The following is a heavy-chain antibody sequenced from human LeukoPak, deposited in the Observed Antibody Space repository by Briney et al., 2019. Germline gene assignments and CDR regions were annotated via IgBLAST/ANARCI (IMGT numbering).Heavy chain of an antibody. Sequence: SETLSLTCTVSGGSISSGDYYWSWIRQPPGKGLEWIGSIYHSGSTYYNPSLKSRVTISVDTSKNQFSLKLSSVTAADTAVYYCASRGYCSGGSCYSGGNWFDPWGQGTLVTVSS. CDR3: ASRGYCSGGSCYSGGNWFDP. CDR1: GGSISSGDYY. CDR2: IYHSGST. V-gene: IGHV4-39*07. D-gene: IGHD2-15*01. J-gene: IGHJ5*02.